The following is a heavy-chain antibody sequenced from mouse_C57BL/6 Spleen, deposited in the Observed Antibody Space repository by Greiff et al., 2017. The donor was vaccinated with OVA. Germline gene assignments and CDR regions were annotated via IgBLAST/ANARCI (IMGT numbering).Heavy chain of an antibody. D-gene: IGHD2-4*01. J-gene: IGHJ2*01. CDR3: ARDCGYDYPYYFDY. Sequence: EVKLMESGPGLVKPSQSLSLTCSVTGYSITSGYYWNWIRQFPGNKLEWMGYISYDGSNNYNPSLKNRISITRDTSKNQFFLKLNSVTTEDTATYYCARDCGYDYPYYFDYWGQGTTLTVSS. V-gene: IGHV3-6*01. CDR1: GYSITSGYY. CDR2: ISYDGSN.